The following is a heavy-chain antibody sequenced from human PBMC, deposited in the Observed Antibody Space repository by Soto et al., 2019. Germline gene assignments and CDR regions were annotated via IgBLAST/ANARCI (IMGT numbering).Heavy chain of an antibody. CDR1: GFTFSSYG. CDR3: ARLSGDHSAFFSYGMDA. Sequence: PGGSLRLSCAASGFTFSSYGMHWVPQAPGKGLEWVAVISYDGTISSYADSVKGRFTISRDNARNTLSLQINSLRADDTAVYYCARLSGDHSAFFSYGMDAWGQGTTVTVSS. D-gene: IGHD2-21*01. CDR2: ISYDGTIS. J-gene: IGHJ6*02. V-gene: IGHV3-30*03.